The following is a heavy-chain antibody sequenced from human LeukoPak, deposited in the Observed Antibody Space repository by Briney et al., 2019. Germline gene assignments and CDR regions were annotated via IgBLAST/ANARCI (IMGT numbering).Heavy chain of an antibody. J-gene: IGHJ5*02. CDR3: ARGSGRDGYT. V-gene: IGHV4-34*01. CDR1: GGSFSGYY. Sequence: SETPSLTCAVYGGSFSGYYWSWIRQPPGKGLEWIGEINHSGSTNYNPSLKSRVTISVDTSKNQFSLKLSSVTAADTAVYYCARGSGRDGYTWGQGTLVTVSS. CDR2: INHSGST. D-gene: IGHD5-24*01.